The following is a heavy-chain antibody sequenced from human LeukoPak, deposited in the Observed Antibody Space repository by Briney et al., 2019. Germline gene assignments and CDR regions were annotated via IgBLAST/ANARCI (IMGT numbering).Heavy chain of an antibody. CDR1: GFTFSSYA. CDR2: ISGSGGST. V-gene: IGHV3-23*01. Sequence: PGGSLRLSCAASGFTFSSYAMSWVRQAPGKGLEWVSAISGSGGSTYYADSVKGRSTISRDNSKNTLYLQMNSLRVEDTAVYYCARRQGDAFDIWGQGTMVTVSS. J-gene: IGHJ3*02. D-gene: IGHD1-1*01. CDR3: ARRQGDAFDI.